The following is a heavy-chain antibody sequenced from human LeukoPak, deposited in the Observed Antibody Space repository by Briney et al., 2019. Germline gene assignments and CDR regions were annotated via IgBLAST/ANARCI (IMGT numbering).Heavy chain of an antibody. J-gene: IGHJ4*02. CDR1: GFTFSWYW. D-gene: IGHD2-15*01. CDR2: IKQDGSEK. CDR3: ARDLLVVGAVKDGC. V-gene: IGHV3-7*01. Sequence: GGSLRLSCTASGFTFSWYWMSWVRQAPGKGLEWVANIKQDGSEKYYVDSVKGRFTISRDNAKNSVYLQMNSLRAEDTAVYYCARDLLVVGAVKDGCWGQGTLATVSS.